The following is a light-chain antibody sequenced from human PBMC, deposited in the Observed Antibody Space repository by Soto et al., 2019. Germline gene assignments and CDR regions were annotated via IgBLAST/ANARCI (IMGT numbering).Light chain of an antibody. Sequence: DIQMTQSPSSVSASVGDRVTITCRASQGISSCLAWYQHKPGKAPKLLIYAPSSLQSGVPSRLSVSGSGTDFTLTISSLQPEDFATYYCQQANSFPYTFGPGTKVDIK. V-gene: IGKV1-12*02. CDR2: APS. CDR3: QQANSFPYT. J-gene: IGKJ3*01. CDR1: QGISSC.